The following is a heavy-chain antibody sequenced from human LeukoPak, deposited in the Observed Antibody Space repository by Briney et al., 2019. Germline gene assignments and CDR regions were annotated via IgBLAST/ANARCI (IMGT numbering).Heavy chain of an antibody. J-gene: IGHJ4*02. D-gene: IGHD6-13*01. V-gene: IGHV3-33*01. CDR3: ARGYSSSWLGYFDY. CDR2: IWYDGTNK. Sequence: PGGSLRLSCAASGFTFSGYGMHWVRQAPGKGLEWVAVIWYDGTNKYYAGSVRGRFTISRENSKKTLDLQMNSLRAEDTAVYYCARGYSSSWLGYFDYWGQGTLVTVSS. CDR1: GFTFSGYG.